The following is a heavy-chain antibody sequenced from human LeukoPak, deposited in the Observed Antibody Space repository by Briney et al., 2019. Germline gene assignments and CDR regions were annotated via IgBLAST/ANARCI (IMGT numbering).Heavy chain of an antibody. CDR1: GCTFSSYA. Sequence: SVKVSCKASGCTFSSYAISWVRQAPGQGLEWMGGIIPIFGTANYAQKFQGRVTITADESTSTAYMELSSLRSEDTAVYYCARSDCSSTSCYGSRWYNWFDPWGEGTLVTVSS. CDR2: IIPIFGTA. V-gene: IGHV1-69*13. D-gene: IGHD2-2*01. CDR3: ARSDCSSTSCYGSRWYNWFDP. J-gene: IGHJ5*02.